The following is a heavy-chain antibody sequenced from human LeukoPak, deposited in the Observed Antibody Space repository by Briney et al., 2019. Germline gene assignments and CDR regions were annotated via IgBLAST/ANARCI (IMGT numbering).Heavy chain of an antibody. J-gene: IGHJ4*02. CDR3: ATAPNYSSSRLPFDY. CDR2: ISYDGTKT. Sequence: GGSLRLSCAVSGFTFSSYGMHWVRQGPGKGLDWVAVISYDGTKTYYADSVKGRFTISRDNSKNTLYLQMNGLRAEDTAVYYCATAPNYSSSRLPFDYWGQGALVTVSS. V-gene: IGHV3-30*03. D-gene: IGHD6-13*01. CDR1: GFTFSSYG.